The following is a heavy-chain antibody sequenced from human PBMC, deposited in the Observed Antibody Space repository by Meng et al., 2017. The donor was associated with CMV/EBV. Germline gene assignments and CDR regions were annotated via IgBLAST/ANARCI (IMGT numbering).Heavy chain of an antibody. CDR1: GFTFSSYA. CDR2: IKSKTDGGTT. J-gene: IGHJ4*02. Sequence: GGSLRLSCEASGFTFSSYAMSWVRQAPGKGLEWVGRIKSKTDGGTTDYAAPVKGRFTISRDDSKNTLYLQMNSLKTEDTAVYYCTTDSIVGATVFDYWGQGTLVTVSS. CDR3: TTDSIVGATVFDY. D-gene: IGHD1-26*01. V-gene: IGHV3-15*01.